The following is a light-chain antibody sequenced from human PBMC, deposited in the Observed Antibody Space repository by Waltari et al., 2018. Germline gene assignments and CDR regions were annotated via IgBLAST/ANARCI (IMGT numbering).Light chain of an antibody. Sequence: SWYQQKPCHSPILVIFDNRRRPLVVPERFSGSNSGNTATLTIRGTQTLDEADYYCQTWDRRIPIFGGGTKLTVL. CDR2: DNR. V-gene: IGLV3-1*01. J-gene: IGLJ2*01. CDR3: QTWDRRIPI.